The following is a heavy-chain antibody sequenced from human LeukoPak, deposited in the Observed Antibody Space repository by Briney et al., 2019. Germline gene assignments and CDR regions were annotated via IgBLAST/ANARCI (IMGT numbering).Heavy chain of an antibody. CDR3: ARGGFYCGGDCYVDY. Sequence: SETLSLTCAVYGGSFSPYYWSWIREPPGKGLEWIGEINHSGSTNYNTSLKSRVTISVDTSKNQFSLRLSSVTAADTAVYYCARGGFYCGGDCYVDYWGQGTLVTVSS. CDR1: GGSFSPYY. V-gene: IGHV4-34*01. D-gene: IGHD2-21*02. J-gene: IGHJ4*02. CDR2: INHSGST.